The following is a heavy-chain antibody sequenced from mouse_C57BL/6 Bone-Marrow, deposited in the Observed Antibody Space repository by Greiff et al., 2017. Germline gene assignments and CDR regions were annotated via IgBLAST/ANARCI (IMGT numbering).Heavy chain of an antibody. CDR1: GFFFTRHW. J-gene: IGHJ3*01. D-gene: IGHD4-1*01. V-gene: IGHV2-3*01. CDR2: IWGDGST. Sequence: VQVVESGPGLVAPSPSLSLTCPFSGFFFTRHWVSWVRPPPGKGLGWLGVIWGDGSTNYHSARISRLSISKDNSKSQVFLKLNSLQTDDTATYYCAKLGAYWGQGTLVTVSA. CDR3: AKLGAY.